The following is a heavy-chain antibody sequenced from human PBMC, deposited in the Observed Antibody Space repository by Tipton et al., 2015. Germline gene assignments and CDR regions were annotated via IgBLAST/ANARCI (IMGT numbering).Heavy chain of an antibody. D-gene: IGHD3-9*01. J-gene: IGHJ4*02. V-gene: IGHV3-23*01. CDR3: AKSGYDMLTGYYPH. CDR2: ISGSGGYT. CDR1: GFTFSTYG. Sequence: GSLRLSCAASGFTFSTYGMTWVRQAPGKGLEWVSSISGSGGYTYSADSVKGRFTISRDNSKNTVYLQMNSLRAEDTAVYYCAKSGYDMLTGYYPHWGQGTLVTVSS.